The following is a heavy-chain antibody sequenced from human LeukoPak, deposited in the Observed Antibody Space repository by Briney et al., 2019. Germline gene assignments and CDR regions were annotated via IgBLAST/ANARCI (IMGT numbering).Heavy chain of an antibody. Sequence: GRPLRPSCAASGFTFSSYAMHWVRQAPGKGLEWVAVISYDGSNKYYADSVKGRFTISRDNSKNTLYLQMNSLRAEDTAVYYCARCYYDSSGYYGNDAFDIWGQGTMVTVSS. CDR1: GFTFSSYA. CDR3: ARCYYDSSGYYGNDAFDI. J-gene: IGHJ3*02. D-gene: IGHD3-22*01. CDR2: ISYDGSNK. V-gene: IGHV3-30-3*01.